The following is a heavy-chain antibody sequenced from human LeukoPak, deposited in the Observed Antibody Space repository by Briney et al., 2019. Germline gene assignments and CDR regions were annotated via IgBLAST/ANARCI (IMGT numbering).Heavy chain of an antibody. D-gene: IGHD3-16*02. CDR2: ISGGST. CDR1: GFTFSSYG. V-gene: IGHV3-23*01. Sequence: GGSLRLSCAASGFTFSSYGMSWVRQAPGRGLEWVSAISGGSTYYADSVKGRFTISRDNSKHTLYLQMNSLRAEDTAVYYCVGRGVWGSYRYFDYWGQGTLVTVSS. J-gene: IGHJ4*02. CDR3: VGRGVWGSYRYFDY.